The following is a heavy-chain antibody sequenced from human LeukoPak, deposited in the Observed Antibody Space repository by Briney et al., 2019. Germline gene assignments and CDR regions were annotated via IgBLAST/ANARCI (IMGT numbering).Heavy chain of an antibody. CDR1: GFTFSSYE. V-gene: IGHV3-53*01. CDR3: ARGGYYDSSGYYSNAFDI. Sequence: PGGSLRLSCAASGFTFSSYEMNWVRQAPGKGLEWVSVIYSGGSTYYADSVKGRFTISRDNSKNTLYLQMNSLRAEDAAVYYCARGGYYDSSGYYSNAFDIWGQGTMVTVSS. J-gene: IGHJ3*02. CDR2: IYSGGST. D-gene: IGHD3-22*01.